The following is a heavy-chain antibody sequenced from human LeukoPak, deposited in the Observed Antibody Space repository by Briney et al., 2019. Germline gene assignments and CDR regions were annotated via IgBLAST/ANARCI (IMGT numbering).Heavy chain of an antibody. CDR2: ISAYNGNT. J-gene: IGHJ4*02. CDR1: GYTFTSYG. Sequence: ASVKVSCKASGYTFTSYGISWVRQAPGQGLEWMGWISAYNGNTNYAQKLQGRVTMTTDTSTSTAYMELRSLRSDDTAVYYCARAALVGGQQLVRPLDYWGQGTLVTVSS. D-gene: IGHD6-6*01. CDR3: ARAALVGGQQLVRPLDY. V-gene: IGHV1-18*01.